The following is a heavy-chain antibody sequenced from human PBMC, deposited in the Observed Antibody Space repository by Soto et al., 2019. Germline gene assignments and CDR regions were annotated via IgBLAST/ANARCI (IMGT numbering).Heavy chain of an antibody. J-gene: IGHJ6*02. CDR2: ISGYNGDT. CDR1: GYTFTRYC. V-gene: IGHV1-18*01. CDR3: AKNGQPPYYYYGLDV. D-gene: IGHD2-8*01. Sequence: ASVKVSCKASGYTFTRYCISWVRQAPGQGLEWMGWISGYNGDTNYAREFQGRVSMTIDTSTTTAYMELRSLTSDDTAVYYCAKNGQPPYYYYGLDVWGQGTKVTVSS.